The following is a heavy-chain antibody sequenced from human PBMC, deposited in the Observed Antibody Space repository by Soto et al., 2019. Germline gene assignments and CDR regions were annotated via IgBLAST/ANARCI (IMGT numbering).Heavy chain of an antibody. Sequence: QAQLVQSGAEVKKPGASVKVSCKASGYSFTDFAMHWVRLASGQRLEWMGWINADKGDTKYSPKFQGRVTITRDTSATKVYMELRSLRSEDTAVYYCARGPLSGVATIWDYANWFDPWGQGSLVTVST. V-gene: IGHV1-3*01. CDR2: INADKGDT. CDR3: ARGPLSGVATIWDYANWFDP. D-gene: IGHD5-12*01. J-gene: IGHJ5*02. CDR1: GYSFTDFA.